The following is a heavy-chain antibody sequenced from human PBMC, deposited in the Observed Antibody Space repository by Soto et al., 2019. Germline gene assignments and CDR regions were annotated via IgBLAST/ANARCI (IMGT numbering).Heavy chain of an antibody. CDR3: TSPSAGRLKGNGMDV. J-gene: IGHJ6*02. V-gene: IGHV3-73*01. CDR2: IRSKAKSYAT. D-gene: IGHD1-26*01. Sequence: PGGSLRLSFASAGFTFSGSCVHGVRQASGKGLEWVCRIRSKAKSYATAYAGSVKGRFTISRDDSKNTPYLQMKSLKTADTAVYYCTSPSAGRLKGNGMDVWGQGTTVTVSS. CDR1: GFTFSGSC.